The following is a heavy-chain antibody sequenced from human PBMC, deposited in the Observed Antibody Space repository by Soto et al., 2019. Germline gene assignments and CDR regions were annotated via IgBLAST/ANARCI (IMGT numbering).Heavy chain of an antibody. V-gene: IGHV4-34*01. Sequence: QVQLQQWGAGLLKPSETLSLTCAVYGGSFSGYYWSWIRQPPGKGLEWIGEINHSGSTNYNPSLKSRVTISVDKSQNQFSLKLSSVTAADTAVYYCARIGRNYFSGMDGWGQGTTVTVSS. J-gene: IGHJ6*02. CDR2: INHSGST. CDR1: GGSFSGYY. CDR3: ARIGRNYFSGMDG.